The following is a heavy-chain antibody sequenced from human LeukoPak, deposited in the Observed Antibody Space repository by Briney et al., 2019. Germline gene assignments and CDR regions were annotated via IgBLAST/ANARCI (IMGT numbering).Heavy chain of an antibody. CDR1: GFTFTDYS. J-gene: IGHJ4*02. D-gene: IGHD3-10*01. CDR3: TTKPGSGSYLFEY. Sequence: GGSLRLSCAASGFTFTDYSMNWVRQAAGKGLEWVSYISGSSITKYYADSVGGRFTISRDNAKNSLYLQMNSLRDEDTAVYYCTTKPGSGSYLFEYWGQGTLVTVSS. V-gene: IGHV3-48*02. CDR2: ISGSSITK.